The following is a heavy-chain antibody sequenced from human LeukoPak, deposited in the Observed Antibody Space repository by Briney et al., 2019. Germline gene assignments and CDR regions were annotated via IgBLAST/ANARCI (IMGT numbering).Heavy chain of an antibody. D-gene: IGHD3-22*01. CDR1: GGSFSGYY. CDR3: ARDTGGYYFN. J-gene: IGHJ4*02. V-gene: IGHV4-34*01. Sequence: KPSETLSLTCAVYGGSFSGYYWSWIRQPPGKGLEWIGEINHSGSTNYNPSLKSRVTISVDTSKNQFSLKLSSVTAADTAVYYCARDTGGYYFNWGQGTLVTVSS. CDR2: INHSGST.